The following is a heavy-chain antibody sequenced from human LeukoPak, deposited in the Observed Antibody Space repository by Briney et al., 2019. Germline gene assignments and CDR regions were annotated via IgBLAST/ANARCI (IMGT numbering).Heavy chain of an antibody. CDR3: ARDGGTGAFDY. CDR1: GYTFTSYY. J-gene: IGHJ4*02. CDR2: INPSGGST. V-gene: IGHV1-46*01. Sequence: ASVKVSCKASGYTFTSYYMHWVQQAPGQGLEWMGIINPSGGSTSYAQKFQGRVTMTRDTSTSTVYMELSSLRSEDTAVYYCARDGGTGAFDYWGQGTLVTVSS. D-gene: IGHD1-1*01.